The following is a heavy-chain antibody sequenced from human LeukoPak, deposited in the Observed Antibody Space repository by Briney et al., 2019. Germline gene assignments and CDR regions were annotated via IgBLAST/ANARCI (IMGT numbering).Heavy chain of an antibody. Sequence: AAVNVCCSSSGYTFTSYGISWVREAPGQGLGWVGWICAYNGNTNYSQKLQGRVTMTTDTSTSTDSMELRSLRSDDTAVYYCARVLGSARMVYALYFDYWGQGPLVPVSS. CDR1: GYTFTSYG. J-gene: IGHJ4*02. CDR2: ICAYNGNT. CDR3: ARVLGSARMVYALYFDY. D-gene: IGHD2-8*01. V-gene: IGHV1-18*01.